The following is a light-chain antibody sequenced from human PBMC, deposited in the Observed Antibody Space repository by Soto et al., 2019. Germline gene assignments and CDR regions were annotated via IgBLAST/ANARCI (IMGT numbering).Light chain of an antibody. CDR2: DAS. CDR3: QHMRT. J-gene: IGKJ1*01. Sequence: ASRMMQSPSSLSASTGYRVTITCRASQGISSYLAWYQQKPGKAPKLLIYDASTLESGVPSRFSGSGFGTEFSLTISSLQPDDFGSYYCQHMRTFGQGTKVDIK. V-gene: IGKV1-8*01. CDR1: QGISSY.